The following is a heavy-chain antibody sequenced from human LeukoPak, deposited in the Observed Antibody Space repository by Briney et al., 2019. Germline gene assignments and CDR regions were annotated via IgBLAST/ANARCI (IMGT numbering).Heavy chain of an antibody. V-gene: IGHV4-39*01. Sequence: SETLSLTCTVSGGSISRGGDYWAWIRQPPGKGLEWIGSIYYSGRTYYHPSLESRVTISVDTSQNQFSLRLTSVTAADTAVYFCANYYDSRGHYLFDFWGQGTLVTVSP. D-gene: IGHD3-22*01. CDR2: IYYSGRT. CDR1: GGSISRGGDY. J-gene: IGHJ4*02. CDR3: ANYYDSRGHYLFDF.